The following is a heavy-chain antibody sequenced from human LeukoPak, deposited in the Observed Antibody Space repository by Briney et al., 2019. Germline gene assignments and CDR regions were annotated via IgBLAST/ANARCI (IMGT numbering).Heavy chain of an antibody. Sequence: SETLSLTCTVSGGSISSSSYYWGWIRQPPGKGLEWIGSIYYSGSTYYNPSLKSRVTISVDTSKNQFSLKLSSVTAADTAVYYCARAAAIFGVAPYYFDYWGQGTLVTVSS. V-gene: IGHV4-39*07. CDR1: GGSISSSSYY. CDR3: ARAAAIFGVAPYYFDY. D-gene: IGHD3-3*01. J-gene: IGHJ4*02. CDR2: IYYSGST.